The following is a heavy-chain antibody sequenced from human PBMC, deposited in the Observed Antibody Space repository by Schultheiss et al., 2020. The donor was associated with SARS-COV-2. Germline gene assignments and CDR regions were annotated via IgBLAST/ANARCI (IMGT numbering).Heavy chain of an antibody. V-gene: IGHV5-51*01. J-gene: IGHJ6*02. CDR2: IYPGDSDT. D-gene: IGHD6-25*01. CDR1: GYSFTNYW. CDR3: ARQLAAQYYFYGMDV. Sequence: GGSLRLSCKGSGYSFTNYWIGWVRQMPGKGLEWMGIIYPGDSDTRYSPSFQGQVTISADKSISTAYLQWSSLKASDTAIYYCARQLAAQYYFYGMDVWGQGTTVTVSS.